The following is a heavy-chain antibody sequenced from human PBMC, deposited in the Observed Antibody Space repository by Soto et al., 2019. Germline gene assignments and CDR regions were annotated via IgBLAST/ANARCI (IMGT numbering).Heavy chain of an antibody. D-gene: IGHD5-18*01. V-gene: IGHV3-23*01. Sequence: GGSLRLSCAASGFTFSSYAMSWVRQGPGKGLEWVSAISGSGGSTYYADSVKGRFTISRDNSKNTLYLQMNSLRAEDTAVYYCAKERELWSYYYYYGMDVWGQGTTVTVSS. CDR2: ISGSGGST. J-gene: IGHJ6*02. CDR1: GFTFSSYA. CDR3: AKERELWSYYYYYGMDV.